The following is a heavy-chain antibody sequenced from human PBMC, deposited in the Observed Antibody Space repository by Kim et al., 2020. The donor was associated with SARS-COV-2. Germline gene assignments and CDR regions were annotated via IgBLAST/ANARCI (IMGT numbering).Heavy chain of an antibody. CDR3: ARDPIAAAGGGFYGMDV. Sequence: LKSRVTISVGTSKNQFSLKLSSVTAADTAVYYCARDPIAAAGGGFYGMDVWGQGTTVTVSS. J-gene: IGHJ6*02. V-gene: IGHV4-31*02. D-gene: IGHD6-13*01.